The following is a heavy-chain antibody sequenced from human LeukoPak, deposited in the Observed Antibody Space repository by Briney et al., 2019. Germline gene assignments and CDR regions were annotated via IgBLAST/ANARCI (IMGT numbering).Heavy chain of an antibody. Sequence: PETLSLTCTVSGGSINDYYWTWIRQAPGKGLEWIGYISNSGTTDYNPSLKSRVTMSVDTSNNEFSLRLTSVTAADTAMYYCARVVRGAVTSNCFDPWGQGTLVTVSS. D-gene: IGHD4-17*01. J-gene: IGHJ5*02. CDR1: GGSINDYY. CDR2: ISNSGTT. CDR3: ARVVRGAVTSNCFDP. V-gene: IGHV4-59*01.